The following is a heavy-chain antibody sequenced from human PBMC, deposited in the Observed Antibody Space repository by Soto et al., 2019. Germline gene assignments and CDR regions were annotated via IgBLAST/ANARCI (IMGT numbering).Heavy chain of an antibody. J-gene: IGHJ4*02. Sequence: QITLKESGPTLVKPTQTLTLTCTFSGFSLTTRPVGVGWIRQPPGQALEWLALIYWDDDKRYNPSLKTRVTITKDTSKTQVVLTITNMDPVDTATYYCAHRQLYNGAWNEGTFDYWGQGALVTVSS. CDR2: IYWDDDK. CDR3: AHRQLYNGAWNEGTFDY. V-gene: IGHV2-5*02. D-gene: IGHD1-1*01. CDR1: GFSLTTRPVG.